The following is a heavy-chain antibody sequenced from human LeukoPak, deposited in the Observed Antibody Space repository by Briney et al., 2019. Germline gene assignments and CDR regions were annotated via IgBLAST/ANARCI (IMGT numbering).Heavy chain of an antibody. CDR3: ARDPGVAAALYYFDY. Sequence: GGSLRLSCAASGFTFSTYSINWVRQAPGKGLEWVSSISRSSYISYADSLKGRFTISRDNAKNSLYLQMNSLRAEDTAVYYCARDPGVAAALYYFDYWGQGTLVTVSS. D-gene: IGHD6-13*01. CDR1: GFTFSTYS. CDR2: ISRSSYI. V-gene: IGHV3-21*01. J-gene: IGHJ4*02.